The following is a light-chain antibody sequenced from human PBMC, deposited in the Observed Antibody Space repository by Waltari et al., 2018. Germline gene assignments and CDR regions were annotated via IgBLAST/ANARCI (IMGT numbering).Light chain of an antibody. CDR2: GAS. J-gene: IGKJ1*01. V-gene: IGKV3-20*01. Sequence: EIVLTQSPGTLSLSHGEGATLPCRASQSVSSSYLAWYQQKPGQSPRLLIYGASSRAAGIPDRFSGNGSGTDFTLTISRLEPEDFAVYYCQQYVSSPWTFGQGTKVEIK. CDR1: QSVSSSY. CDR3: QQYVSSPWT.